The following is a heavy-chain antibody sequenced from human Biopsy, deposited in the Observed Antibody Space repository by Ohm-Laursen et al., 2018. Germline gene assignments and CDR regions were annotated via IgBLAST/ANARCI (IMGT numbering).Heavy chain of an antibody. CDR2: IIPILRTT. CDR1: TGTFDSYG. V-gene: IGHV1-69*04. Sequence: ASVKVSCKTSTGTFDSYGVTWVRQAPGQGLEWMGRIIPILRTTTYAPKFQGRVTFTADKSSGTAYLELSSLTSEDTAMFYCAREAIGYQLPCDDWGQGTLVTVSS. J-gene: IGHJ4*02. D-gene: IGHD2-15*01. CDR3: AREAIGYQLPCDD.